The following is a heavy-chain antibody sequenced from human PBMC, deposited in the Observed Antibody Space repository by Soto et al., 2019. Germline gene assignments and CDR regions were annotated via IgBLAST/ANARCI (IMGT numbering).Heavy chain of an antibody. V-gene: IGHV3-23*01. CDR2: INSSGGST. D-gene: IGHD6-13*01. Sequence: EVQLLESGGGLVQPGGSLRLSCLASGFTFSSYPMSWVRQAPGKGLEWVSGINSSGGSTYYADSVKGRFTISRDNSKNTLDLQMSSLSAEDTAVYYCAKDRWVGAAAGLFDYWGQGTLLTVSS. J-gene: IGHJ4*02. CDR1: GFTFSSYP. CDR3: AKDRWVGAAAGLFDY.